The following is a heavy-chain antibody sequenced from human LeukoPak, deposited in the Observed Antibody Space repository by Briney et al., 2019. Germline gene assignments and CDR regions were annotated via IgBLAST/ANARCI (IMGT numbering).Heavy chain of an antibody. V-gene: IGHV3-23*01. Sequence: SGGSLRLSCAASGFSVSNTYMTWFRQAPGKGLEWVSAISGSGGSTYYADSVKGRFTISRDNSKNTLYLQMNSLRAEDTAVYYCAKAHRPFGYYYYYMDVWGKGTTVTVSS. CDR3: AKAHRPFGYYYYYMDV. CDR1: GFSVSNTY. CDR2: ISGSGGST. J-gene: IGHJ6*03. D-gene: IGHD3-16*01.